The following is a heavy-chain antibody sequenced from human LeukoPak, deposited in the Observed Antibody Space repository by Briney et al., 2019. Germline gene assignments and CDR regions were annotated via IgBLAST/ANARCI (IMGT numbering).Heavy chain of an antibody. V-gene: IGHV4-38-2*01. CDR2: IYHSGST. CDR3: ARLGWGYYDPLGVDY. CDR1: GYSISSGYY. Sequence: SETLSLTCAVSGYSISSGYYWGWIRQPPGKGLEWIGSIYHSGSTYYNPSLKSRVTISVDTSKNQLSLKLSSVTAADTAVYYCARLGWGYYDPLGVDYWGQGTLVTVSS. D-gene: IGHD3-3*01. J-gene: IGHJ4*02.